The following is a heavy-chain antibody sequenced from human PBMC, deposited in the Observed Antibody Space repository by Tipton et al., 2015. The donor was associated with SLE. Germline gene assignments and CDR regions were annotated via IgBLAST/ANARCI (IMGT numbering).Heavy chain of an antibody. CDR3: ARTGDRVVWYFDL. V-gene: IGHV4-61*09. D-gene: IGHD7-27*01. J-gene: IGHJ2*01. Sequence: LRLSCTVSGGSISSGTYYWSWIRQPAGKGLESIGYIYTSGSTNYNPSLKSRVTISVDTSKNQFSLKLNSVTAADTAVYYCARTGDRVVWYFDLWGRGTLVTVSS. CDR1: GGSISSGTYY. CDR2: IYTSGST.